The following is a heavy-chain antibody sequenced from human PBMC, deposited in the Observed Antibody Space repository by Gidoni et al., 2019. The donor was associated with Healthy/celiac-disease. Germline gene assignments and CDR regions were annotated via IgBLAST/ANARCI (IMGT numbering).Heavy chain of an antibody. CDR1: GGSISSSSYY. CDR3: ARVVGYCSSTSCEGGWFDP. Sequence: QLQLQASGPGLVNPSEPLSLTCTVSGGSISSSSYYWGWIRQPPGQGLEWIGRIYYSGRTYYNPSLKSRVTISVDTSKNQFSLKLSSVTAADTAVYYCARVVGYCSSTSCEGGWFDPWGQGTLVTVSS. V-gene: IGHV4-39*07. D-gene: IGHD2-2*01. J-gene: IGHJ5*02. CDR2: IYYSGRT.